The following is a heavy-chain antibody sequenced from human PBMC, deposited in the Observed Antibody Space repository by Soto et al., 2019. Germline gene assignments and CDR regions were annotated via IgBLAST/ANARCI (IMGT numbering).Heavy chain of an antibody. V-gene: IGHV1-18*01. Sequence: QVQLVQSGAEVRKPGASVKVSCKASAYTFSSHGIIWVRQAPGQGLEWMGWISGYNGNAKYAQRFQGRVTMTTDTSTSTVYMDLRSLGSDDSAVYYCAREGSYGWYDCWGQGTLVTVSS. J-gene: IGHJ5*01. CDR1: AYTFSSHG. D-gene: IGHD2-15*01. CDR3: AREGSYGWYDC. CDR2: ISGYNGNA.